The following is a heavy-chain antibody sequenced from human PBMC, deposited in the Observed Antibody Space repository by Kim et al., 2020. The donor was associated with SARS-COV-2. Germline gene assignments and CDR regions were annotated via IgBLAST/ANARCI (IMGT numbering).Heavy chain of an antibody. Sequence: ASVKVSCKASGYTFTSYAMNWVRQAPGQGLEWMGWINTNTGNPTYAQGFKGRFVFSLDTSVSTAYLQISSLKAEDTAVYYCARDWDFWSGYEYNYYYMDVWGKGTPVTVSS. CDR3: ARDWDFWSGYEYNYYYMDV. J-gene: IGHJ6*03. CDR2: INTNTGNP. CDR1: GYTFTSYA. V-gene: IGHV7-4-1*02. D-gene: IGHD3-3*01.